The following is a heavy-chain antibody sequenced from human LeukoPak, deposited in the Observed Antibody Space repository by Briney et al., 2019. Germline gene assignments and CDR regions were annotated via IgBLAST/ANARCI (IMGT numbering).Heavy chain of an antibody. CDR1: GGSFRGYY. V-gene: IGHV4-34*01. CDR2: INHSGST. J-gene: IGHJ4*02. Sequence: SETLSLTCAAKGGSFRGYYWSWIRQPPGKGLEWVGEINHSGSTNYNPSLKSRVTISVDTSKNQFSLKLSSVTAADTAVYYCARQTGSGLFTLPGGQGTLVTVSS. CDR3: ARQTGSGLFTLP. D-gene: IGHD3/OR15-3a*01.